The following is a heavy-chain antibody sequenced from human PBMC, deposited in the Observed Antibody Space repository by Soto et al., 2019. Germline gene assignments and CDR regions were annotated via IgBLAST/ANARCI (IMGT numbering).Heavy chain of an antibody. Sequence: GASVKVSCKASGYTFTSYYMHWVRQAPGQGLEWMGIINPSGGSTSYAQKFQGRVTMTRDTSTSTVYMELSSLRSEDTAVYYCARSRTITGRYLGRQKGAFDIWGQGTMVTVSS. J-gene: IGHJ3*02. V-gene: IGHV1-46*01. CDR3: ARSRTITGRYLGRQKGAFDI. D-gene: IGHD2-8*02. CDR2: INPSGGST. CDR1: GYTFTSYY.